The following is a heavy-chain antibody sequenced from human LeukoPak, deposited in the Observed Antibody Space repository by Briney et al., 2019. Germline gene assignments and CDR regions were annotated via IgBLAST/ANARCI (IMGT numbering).Heavy chain of an antibody. J-gene: IGHJ4*02. Sequence: ASGKVSCKASGGTFSSYAISWVRQAPGQGLEWMGGIIPIFGTANYAQEFQGRVTITTDESTSTAYMELSSLRSEDTAVYYCARGRIAARPGSSYNDYWGQGTLVTVPS. D-gene: IGHD6-6*01. V-gene: IGHV1-69*05. CDR1: GGTFSSYA. CDR3: ARGRIAARPGSSYNDY. CDR2: IIPIFGTA.